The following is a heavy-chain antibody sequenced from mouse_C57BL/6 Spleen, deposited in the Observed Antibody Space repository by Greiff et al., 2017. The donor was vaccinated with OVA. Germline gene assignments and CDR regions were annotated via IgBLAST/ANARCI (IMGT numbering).Heavy chain of an antibody. CDR3: ARDWHFDV. Sequence: DVKLQESGGGLVKPGGSLKLSCAASGFTFSSYAMSWVRQTPEKRLEWVATISDGGSYTYYPDNVKGRFTISRDNAKNNLYLQMSHLKSEDTAMYYCARDWHFDVWGTGTTVTVSS. CDR2: ISDGGSYT. V-gene: IGHV5-4*01. J-gene: IGHJ1*03. CDR1: GFTFSSYA.